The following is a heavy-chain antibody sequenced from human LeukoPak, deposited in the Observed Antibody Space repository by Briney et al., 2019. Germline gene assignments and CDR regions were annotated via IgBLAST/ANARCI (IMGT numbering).Heavy chain of an antibody. CDR1: GYTFTSHG. CDR3: ARDYLAYCGGDCYSGYDY. V-gene: IGHV1-18*01. CDR2: ISAYNGNT. D-gene: IGHD2-21*02. J-gene: IGHJ4*02. Sequence: ASVKVSCKASGYTFTSHGISWVRQAPGQGLEWMGWISAYNGNTNYAQKLQGRVTMTTDTSTSTAYMELRSLRSDDTAVYYCARDYLAYCGGDCYSGYDYWGQGTLVTVSS.